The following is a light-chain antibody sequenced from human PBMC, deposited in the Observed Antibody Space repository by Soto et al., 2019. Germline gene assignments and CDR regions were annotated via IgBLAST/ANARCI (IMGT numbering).Light chain of an antibody. Sequence: EVVLTQSPATVSLSPGERATLSCRASQSVSSYLAWYQHKPGQAPRLLIYDASNRATGIPARFSGSGSGTDFTLTISRLEPEDFAVYYCQHYVSPPITFGQGTRLEI. CDR2: DAS. CDR3: QHYVSPPIT. J-gene: IGKJ5*01. CDR1: QSVSSY. V-gene: IGKV3-11*01.